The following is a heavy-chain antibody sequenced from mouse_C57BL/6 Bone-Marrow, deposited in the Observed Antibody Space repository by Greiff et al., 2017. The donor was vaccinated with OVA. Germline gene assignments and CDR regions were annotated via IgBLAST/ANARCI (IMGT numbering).Heavy chain of an antibody. V-gene: IGHV1-15*01. CDR1: GYTFTDYE. Sequence: QVQLQQSGAELVRPGASVTLSCKASGYTFTDYEMHWVKQTPVHGLEWIGAIDPETGGTAYNQKFQGKVILTADKSSSTAYMELRSLTSEDSAVYYCTREIAMDYWGQGTSVTVSS. CDR3: TREIAMDY. J-gene: IGHJ4*01. CDR2: IDPETGGT.